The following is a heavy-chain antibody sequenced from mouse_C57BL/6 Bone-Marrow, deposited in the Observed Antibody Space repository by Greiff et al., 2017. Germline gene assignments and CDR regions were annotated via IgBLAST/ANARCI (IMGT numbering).Heavy chain of an antibody. CDR2: ISNGGGST. CDR3: ARYYYDYDGAY. Sequence: EVQLVESGGGLVQPGGSLKLSCAASGFTFSDYYMYWVRQTPEKRLEWVAYISNGGGSTYYPDTVKGRFTISRDNAKNTLYLQMSRLKSEDTAMYYCARYYYDYDGAYWGQGTLVTVSA. CDR1: GFTFSDYY. V-gene: IGHV5-12*01. D-gene: IGHD2-4*01. J-gene: IGHJ3*01.